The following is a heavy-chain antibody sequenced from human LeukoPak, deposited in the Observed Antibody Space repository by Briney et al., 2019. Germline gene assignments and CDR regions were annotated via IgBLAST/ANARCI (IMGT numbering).Heavy chain of an antibody. CDR3: ANFDGSSQAFHL. Sequence: GGSLRLSCAASGFTFSSYGMHWVRQAPGKGLEWVAVISYDGSKKYYADSVKGRFTISRDNSKNTLYLQMNSLRAEDTAVYYCANFDGSSQAFHLWGQGTMVTVSS. D-gene: IGHD6-13*01. V-gene: IGHV3-30*18. CDR2: ISYDGSKK. J-gene: IGHJ3*01. CDR1: GFTFSSYG.